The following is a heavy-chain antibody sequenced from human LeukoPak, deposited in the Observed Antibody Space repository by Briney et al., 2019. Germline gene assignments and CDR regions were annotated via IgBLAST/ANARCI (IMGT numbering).Heavy chain of an antibody. D-gene: IGHD4-17*01. CDR1: GFTFSSYS. J-gene: IGHJ5*02. CDR2: ISSSSSYI. Sequence: GGSLRLSCAASGFTFSSYSMNWVRQAPGKGLEWVSSISSSSSYIYYADSVKGRFTISRDNAKNSLYLQMNSLRAEDTAVYYCARALAATVTREEDRLTLGGHSPNWFDPWGQGTLVTVSS. CDR3: ARALAATVTREEDRLTLGGHSPNWFDP. V-gene: IGHV3-21*01.